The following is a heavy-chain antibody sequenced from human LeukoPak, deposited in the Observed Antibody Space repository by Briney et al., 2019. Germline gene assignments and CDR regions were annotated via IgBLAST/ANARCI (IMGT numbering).Heavy chain of an antibody. CDR2: IKQDGSAK. Sequence: PGGSLRLSCTASGFTFSDYWMTWVRQAPGQGQEWVANIKQDGSAKYYVDSVKGRFTISRDNAKNSLYLQMDSLRVEDTATYYCARWRGSTSERSDYWGQGTLVTVSS. CDR3: ARWRGSTSERSDY. V-gene: IGHV3-7*01. J-gene: IGHJ4*02. CDR1: GFTFSDYW. D-gene: IGHD2-2*01.